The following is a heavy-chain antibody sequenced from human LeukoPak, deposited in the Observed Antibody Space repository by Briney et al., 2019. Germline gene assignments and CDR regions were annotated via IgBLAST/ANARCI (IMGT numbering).Heavy chain of an antibody. CDR3: ARDLWCSSTSCYDY. CDR2: IYTSGST. J-gene: IGHJ4*02. CDR1: GGSISSNY. V-gene: IGHV4-4*07. Sequence: PSETLSLTCTVSGGSISSNYWSWIRQPAGKGLEWIGRIYTSGSTNSNPSLKSRVTMSVDTSKNQFSLKLSSVTAADTAIYYCARDLWCSSTSCYDYWGQGTRVTVSS. D-gene: IGHD2-2*01.